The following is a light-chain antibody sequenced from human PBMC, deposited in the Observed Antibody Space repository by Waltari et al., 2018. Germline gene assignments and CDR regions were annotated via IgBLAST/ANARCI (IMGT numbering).Light chain of an antibody. J-gene: IGKJ1*01. CDR3: QQRSNWPWT. V-gene: IGKV3-11*01. CDR1: QSVNNY. Sequence: EIVLTQSPATLSLSPGESPPLSCRASQSVNNYLAWFQQKPGQAPRLLIYDTSNRATGIPARFSGSGSGTDFTLTISSLEPEDFVVYYCQQRSNWPWTFGQGTKVEIK. CDR2: DTS.